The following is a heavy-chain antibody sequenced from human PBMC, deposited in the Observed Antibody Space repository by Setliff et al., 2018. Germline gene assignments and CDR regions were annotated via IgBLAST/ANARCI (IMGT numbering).Heavy chain of an antibody. CDR1: GFTFNNFA. CDR3: ARGDITAGYAFDI. CDR2: IWYDGSNK. Sequence: PGGSLRLSCAASGFTFNNFAMHWVRQAPGKGLEWVAVIWYDGSNKYYADSVKGRFTISRDNSKNTLYLQMNSLRAEDTALYYCARGDITAGYAFDIWGQGTMVTVSS. D-gene: IGHD6-13*01. J-gene: IGHJ3*02. V-gene: IGHV3-33*01.